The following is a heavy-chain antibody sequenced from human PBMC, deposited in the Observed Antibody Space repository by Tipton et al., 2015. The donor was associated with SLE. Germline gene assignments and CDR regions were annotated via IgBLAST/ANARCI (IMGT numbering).Heavy chain of an antibody. CDR3: ARGKSYDILTGAYYYYAMDV. J-gene: IGHJ6*02. Sequence: TLSLTCTVSGGSISSYYWSWIRQPPGKGLEWIGYIYYSGSTNYNPSLKSRVTISVDTSKNQFSLKLSSVTAADTAVYYCARGKSYDILTGAYYYYAMDVWGQGTTVTVSS. CDR1: GGSISSYY. D-gene: IGHD3-9*01. V-gene: IGHV4-59*12. CDR2: IYYSGST.